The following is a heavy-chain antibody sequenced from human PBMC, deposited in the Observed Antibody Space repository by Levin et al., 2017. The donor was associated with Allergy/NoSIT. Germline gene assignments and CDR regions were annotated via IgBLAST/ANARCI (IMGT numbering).Heavy chain of an antibody. CDR1: GGSISIFY. D-gene: IGHD1-26*01. Sequence: NPSETLSLTCTVSGGSISIFYWSWIRQPPGKGLEWIGYIHSSGRTNYNPSLKSRVTTSVDTSKNQFSLKLNSVTSADTAVYFCARDTGGFAFDIWGQGSLVTVSS. CDR2: IHSSGRT. J-gene: IGHJ3*02. V-gene: IGHV4-59*01. CDR3: ARDTGGFAFDI.